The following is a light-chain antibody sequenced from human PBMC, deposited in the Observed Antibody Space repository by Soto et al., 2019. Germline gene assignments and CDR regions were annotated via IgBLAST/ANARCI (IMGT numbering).Light chain of an antibody. V-gene: IGKV4-1*01. Sequence: DIVMTQSPDSLAVSLGERATINCKSSQSVLYRSNSKNYLAWYQQRPGQPPRLIIYWASTRESGVPDRFRGSGSETDFTLTISSLQAEDVAVYYCQQFYNTPYTFGQGTKLEI. CDR1: QSVLYRSNSKNY. J-gene: IGKJ2*01. CDR3: QQFYNTPYT. CDR2: WAS.